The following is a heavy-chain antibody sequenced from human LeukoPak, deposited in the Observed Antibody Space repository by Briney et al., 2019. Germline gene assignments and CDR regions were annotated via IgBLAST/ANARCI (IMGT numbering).Heavy chain of an antibody. CDR2: INPGGSSI. J-gene: IGHJ4*02. Sequence: SGGSLRLSCAASGFTFSSYWMHWVRQVPGKGLVWVARINPGGSSITYADSVKGRFTISRDNSKNTHNLQMNSLRADDTAVYYCAKGGISYGGLGDWGQGTLVTVSS. D-gene: IGHD5-12*01. CDR1: GFTFSSYW. CDR3: AKGGISYGGLGD. V-gene: IGHV3-74*01.